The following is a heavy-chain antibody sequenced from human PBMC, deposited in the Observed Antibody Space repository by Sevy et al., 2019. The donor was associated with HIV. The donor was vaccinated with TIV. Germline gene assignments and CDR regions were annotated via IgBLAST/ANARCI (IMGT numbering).Heavy chain of an antibody. CDR1: GYTFTSYY. J-gene: IGHJ6*02. CDR3: ARDSPSRVYDFWSGYSPQNYYYYGMDV. V-gene: IGHV1-46*01. CDR2: INPSGCST. Sequence: ASVKVSCKASGYTFTSYYMHWVRQAPGQGLEWMGIINPSGCSTSYAQKFQGRVTMTRDTSTSTVYMELSSLRSEDTVVYYCARDSPSRVYDFWSGYSPQNYYYYGMDVWGQGTTVTVSS. D-gene: IGHD3-3*01.